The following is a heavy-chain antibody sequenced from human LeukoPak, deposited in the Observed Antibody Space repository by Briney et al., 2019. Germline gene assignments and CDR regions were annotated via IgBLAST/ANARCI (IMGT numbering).Heavy chain of an antibody. V-gene: IGHV3-53*01. Sequence: TGGSLRLSCAASGFTVSSNYMSWVRQAPGKGLEWVSVIYSGGSTYYADSVKGRFTISRDNSKNTLYLQMNSLRAEDTAVYYCSWDHTGKEDIWGQGTMVSVSS. J-gene: IGHJ3*02. D-gene: IGHD2-8*02. CDR1: GFTVSSNY. CDR2: IYSGGST. CDR3: SWDHTGKEDI.